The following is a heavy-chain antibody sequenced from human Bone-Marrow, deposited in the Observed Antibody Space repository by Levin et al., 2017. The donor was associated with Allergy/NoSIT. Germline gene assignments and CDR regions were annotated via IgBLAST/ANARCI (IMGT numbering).Heavy chain of an antibody. J-gene: IGHJ4*02. CDR1: GFTFSSHF. CDR2: ISFTTAGTDYI. D-gene: IGHD3-22*01. CDR3: ARVGVGDYYYDSTTYFLDY. Sequence: PGGSLRLSCAASGFTFSSHFLAWIRQAPGKGLEWIAYISFTTAGTDYIDYADSVKGRFTISRDNAKNSLYLQMSSLRVEDTAVYYCARVGVGDYYYDSTTYFLDYWGQGALVTVSS. V-gene: IGHV3-11*01.